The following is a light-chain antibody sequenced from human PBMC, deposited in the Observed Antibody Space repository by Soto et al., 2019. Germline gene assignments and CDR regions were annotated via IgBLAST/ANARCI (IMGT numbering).Light chain of an antibody. CDR1: QSVSSSY. CDR3: QQDGSSQLT. J-gene: IGKJ4*01. V-gene: IGKV3-20*01. Sequence: DIVLTQSPCTLSFATGERATLSCRALQSVSSSYLAWYQQKPGQAPRLLIYGASSRATGIPDRFSGSGAGTNFTLTISRLEPQDVAGYYWQQDGSSQLTFGGGTKVEIK. CDR2: GAS.